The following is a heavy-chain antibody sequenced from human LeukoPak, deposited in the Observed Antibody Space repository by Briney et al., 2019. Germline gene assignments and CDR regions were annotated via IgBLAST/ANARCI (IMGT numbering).Heavy chain of an antibody. J-gene: IGHJ4*02. Sequence: GGSLRLSCAASGFTFNSYGMSWVRQAPGKGLEWVSSISGSGGSTFYADSVKGRFSISRDNSKNTLYLQMNSLRGEDTAVYYCVKGSGSLGYWGQGTLVTVSS. V-gene: IGHV3-23*01. D-gene: IGHD3-10*01. CDR1: GFTFNSYG. CDR2: ISGSGGST. CDR3: VKGSGSLGY.